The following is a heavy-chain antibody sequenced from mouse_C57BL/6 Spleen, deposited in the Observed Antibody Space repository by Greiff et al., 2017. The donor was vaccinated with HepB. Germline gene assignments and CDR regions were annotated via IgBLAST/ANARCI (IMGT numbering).Heavy chain of an antibody. J-gene: IGHJ4*01. Sequence: VQLKQSGPELVKPGASVKISCKASGYAFSSSWMNWVKQRPGKGLEWIGRIYPGDGDTNYKGKFKGKATLTADKSSSTAYMQLSSLASGDSAVSFWAYGNYPCAMGYWGQGTSVTVSS. CDR2: IYPGDGDT. CDR3: AYGNYPCAMGY. CDR1: GYAFSSSW. D-gene: IGHD2-10*02. V-gene: IGHV1-82*01.